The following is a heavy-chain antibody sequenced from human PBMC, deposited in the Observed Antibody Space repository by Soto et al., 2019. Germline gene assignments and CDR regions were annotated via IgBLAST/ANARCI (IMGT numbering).Heavy chain of an antibody. CDR1: GYTFTSYY. Sequence: ASVKVSCKASGYTFTSYYMHWVLQAPGQGLEWMGIINPSGGSTSYAQKFQGRVTTTRDTSTSTVYMELSSLRSEDTAVYYCARATYSGSYPRKYYFDYWGQGTLVTVSS. CDR2: INPSGGST. V-gene: IGHV1-46*01. D-gene: IGHD1-26*01. CDR3: ARATYSGSYPRKYYFDY. J-gene: IGHJ4*02.